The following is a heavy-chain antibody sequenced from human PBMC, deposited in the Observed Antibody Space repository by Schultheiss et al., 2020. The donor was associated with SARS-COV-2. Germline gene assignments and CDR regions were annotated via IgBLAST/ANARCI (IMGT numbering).Heavy chain of an antibody. D-gene: IGHD5-18*01. J-gene: IGHJ4*02. CDR3: ANSYTAMDNEGY. CDR1: GFTFSSYA. Sequence: GGSLRLSCSASGFTFSSYAMHWVRQAPGKGLEWVSYISSSGSTIYYADSVKGRFTISRDNAKNSLYLQMNSLRAEDTAVYYCANSYTAMDNEGYWGQGTLVTVSS. V-gene: IGHV3-48*03. CDR2: ISSSGSTI.